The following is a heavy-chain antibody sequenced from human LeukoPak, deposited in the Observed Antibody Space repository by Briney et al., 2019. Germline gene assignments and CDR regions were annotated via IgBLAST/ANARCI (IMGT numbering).Heavy chain of an antibody. CDR2: ISYDGSNK. V-gene: IGHV3-30*18. D-gene: IGHD3-22*01. J-gene: IGHJ1*01. Sequence: LRLGYAASGLTFSREGMHWVRQATFKGLEWVAVISYDGSNKYYADSVKGRFAISRDNSKITLYLQMNSLRTEDTAIYYCAKEDVVVITIRYFQHWGQGTLVTVSS. CDR3: AKEDVVVITIRYFQH. CDR1: GLTFSREG.